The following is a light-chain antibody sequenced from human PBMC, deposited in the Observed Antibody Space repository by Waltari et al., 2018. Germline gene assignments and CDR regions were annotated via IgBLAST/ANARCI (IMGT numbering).Light chain of an antibody. CDR3: SSYTRSSTLV. CDR1: NRDGGSYNG. J-gene: IGLJ2*01. CDR2: EVS. Sequence: QSALTQPPSVSGSPGQSGTNSCTGTNRDGGSYNGVSWYQQPPGPAPQLMIYEVSNRPSVVPDRFSGSKSGNTASQTISGLQAEDEADYYCSSYTRSSTLVFVGGTKLTVL. V-gene: IGLV2-18*02.